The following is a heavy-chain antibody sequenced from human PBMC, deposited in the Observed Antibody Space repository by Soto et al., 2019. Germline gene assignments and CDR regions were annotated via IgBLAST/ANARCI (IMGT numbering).Heavy chain of an antibody. CDR3: ARSKGYCSSTSCYGMDV. Sequence: PGESLKISCKGSGYSFTSYWIVWVRQMPGKGLEWMGTIYPGDSDTRYSPSFQGQVTISADKSISTAYLQWNSLKASDTAMYFCARSKGYCSSTSCYGMDVWGQGAAVTVSS. CDR2: IYPGDSDT. CDR1: GYSFTSYW. V-gene: IGHV5-51*01. D-gene: IGHD2-2*01. J-gene: IGHJ6*02.